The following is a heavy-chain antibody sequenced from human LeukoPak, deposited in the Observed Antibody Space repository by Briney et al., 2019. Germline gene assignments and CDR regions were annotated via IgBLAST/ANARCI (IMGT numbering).Heavy chain of an antibody. D-gene: IGHD6-6*01. CDR2: INTDGSIT. J-gene: IGHJ3*02. V-gene: IGHV3-74*01. Sequence: GGSLILSCAASGFSFGSYWMHWVRQAPGKGLVWVSRINTDGSITTYADSVQGRFTVSRDNANNTVYLHMNSLRDEDTAVYYCARGFVSAFDIWGQGTKVTVSS. CDR1: GFSFGSYW. CDR3: ARGFVSAFDI.